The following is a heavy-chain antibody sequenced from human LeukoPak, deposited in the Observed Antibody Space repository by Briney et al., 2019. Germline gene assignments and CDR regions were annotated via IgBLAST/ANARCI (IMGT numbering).Heavy chain of an antibody. CDR2: ISAYNGNT. D-gene: IGHD6-19*01. CDR1: GYTFTSYG. Sequence: GASVKVSCKASGYTFTSYGISWVRQAPGQGLEWMGWISAYNGNTNYAQKLQGRVTMTTDTSTGTAYMELRSLRSDDTAVYYCARDRLRGWSPHFDYWGQGTLVTVSS. CDR3: ARDRLRGWSPHFDY. J-gene: IGHJ4*02. V-gene: IGHV1-18*01.